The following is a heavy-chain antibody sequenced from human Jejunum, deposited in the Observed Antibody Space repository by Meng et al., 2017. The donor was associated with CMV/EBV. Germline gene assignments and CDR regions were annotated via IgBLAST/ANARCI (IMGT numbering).Heavy chain of an antibody. CDR3: ARLPVGETRHYFDY. D-gene: IGHD4-23*01. V-gene: IGHV4-4*02. J-gene: IGHJ4*02. CDR2: IHHSEGT. CDR1: GGSIRSDYV. Sequence: VSGGSIRSDYVWIWVRQPPGKGLEWIGEIHHSEGTNYNPSLKSRVTISVDKSENQFSLKLISVTAADTAVYYCARLPVGETRHYFDYWGQGTLVTVSS.